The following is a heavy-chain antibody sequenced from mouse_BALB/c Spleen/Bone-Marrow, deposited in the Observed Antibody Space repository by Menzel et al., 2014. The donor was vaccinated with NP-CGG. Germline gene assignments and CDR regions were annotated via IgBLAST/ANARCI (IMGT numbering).Heavy chain of an antibody. CDR2: VNVNGDRT. V-gene: IGHV5-6-3*01. CDR1: GFTFSNYG. CDR3: ARGYDYSSWFAY. J-gene: IGHJ3*01. Sequence: EVKVVDSGGGLVQPGGSLKLSCAASGFTFSNYGMSWVRQTPDKRLEMIATVNVNGDRTYHPDSVKGRFTISRDNAKNTLSLQMSSLKSEDTAMYYCARGYDYSSWFAYWGQGTLVTVSA. D-gene: IGHD2-4*01.